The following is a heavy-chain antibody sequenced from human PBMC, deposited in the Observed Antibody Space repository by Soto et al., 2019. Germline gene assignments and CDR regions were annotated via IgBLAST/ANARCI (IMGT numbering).Heavy chain of an antibody. Sequence: GSLRLSCASSGFTFSSYAMRWVRHSPGKGLEWVSAISGSGGSTYYADSVKGRFTISRDNSKNPRYLQMNGLRAEDTAVYYCAKDNDYHESSGYYTFWGPGTPVTVSS. CDR3: AKDNDYHESSGYYTF. V-gene: IGHV3-23*01. D-gene: IGHD3-22*01. CDR2: ISGSGGST. CDR1: GFTFSSYA. J-gene: IGHJ4*02.